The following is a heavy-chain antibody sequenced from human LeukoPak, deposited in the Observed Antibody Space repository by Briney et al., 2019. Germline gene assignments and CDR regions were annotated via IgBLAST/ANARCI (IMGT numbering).Heavy chain of an antibody. CDR2: SATNGRST. CDR1: GFFISTYA. V-gene: IGHV3-23*01. Sequence: GGSLRLSCAASGFFISTYAMSWVRQAPGKGLEWVSASATNGRSTYYADSVEGRFTISRDNSKNTLSLQMNSLRDEDTAVYYCAKRGGHEAFDIWGQGTVVTVSS. D-gene: IGHD5-12*01. J-gene: IGHJ3*02. CDR3: AKRGGHEAFDI.